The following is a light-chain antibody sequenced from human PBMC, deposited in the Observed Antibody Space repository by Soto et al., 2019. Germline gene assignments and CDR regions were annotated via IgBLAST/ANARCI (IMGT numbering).Light chain of an antibody. CDR3: SSYTNSNTRV. Sequence: QSVLAQPASVSGSPGQSITISCTGTSTDVGGYKYVSWYQQYPGKAPKLMIFEVSNRPSGVSNRFSGSKSGNTASLTISGLQAEDEADYYCSSYTNSNTRVFGTGTKVTVL. CDR2: EVS. V-gene: IGLV2-14*01. J-gene: IGLJ1*01. CDR1: STDVGGYKY.